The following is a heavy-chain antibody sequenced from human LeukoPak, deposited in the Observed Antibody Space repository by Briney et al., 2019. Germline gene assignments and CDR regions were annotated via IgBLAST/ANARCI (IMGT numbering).Heavy chain of an antibody. J-gene: IGHJ4*02. Sequence: GGSLRLSCAASGFTFSSYAMTWVRQVPGKGLEWVSDIGSSGSSTYYTDSVKGRFTISRDNSNNTLYLQMNSLRAEDTAVYYCAKCSESSSFSCYAFDFWGQGILVTVSS. CDR3: AKCSESSSFSCYAFDF. D-gene: IGHD2-2*01. CDR2: IGSSGSST. CDR1: GFTFSSYA. V-gene: IGHV3-23*01.